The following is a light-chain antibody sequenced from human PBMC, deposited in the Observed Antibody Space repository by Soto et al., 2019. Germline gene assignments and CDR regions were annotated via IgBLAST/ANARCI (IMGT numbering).Light chain of an antibody. Sequence: QSVLTQPASMSVSPGQSITISCTGTSRDVGSYNLVSWYQQHPGNAPKLIIYEGTKRPSGVSYRFSGSKSGNTASLTISGLQEEDEGDYHCCSFAGSSTYVFGTGTKVTVL. J-gene: IGLJ1*01. CDR1: SRDVGSYNL. CDR3: CSFAGSSTYV. CDR2: EGT. V-gene: IGLV2-23*01.